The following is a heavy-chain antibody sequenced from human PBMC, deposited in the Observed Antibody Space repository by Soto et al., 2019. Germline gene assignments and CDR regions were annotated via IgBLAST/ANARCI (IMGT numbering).Heavy chain of an antibody. J-gene: IGHJ4*02. CDR3: ASGPERRQWMVLEDFDY. D-gene: IGHD6-19*01. V-gene: IGHV1-18*01. CDR2: ISAYNGNT. CDR1: GYTFTSYG. Sequence: ASVKVSCKASGYTFTSYGISWVRQAPGQGLEWMGWISAYNGNTNYAQKLQGRVTMTTDTSTSTAYMEPRSLRSDDTAVYYCASGPERRQWMVLEDFDYCGQGTLVTVSS.